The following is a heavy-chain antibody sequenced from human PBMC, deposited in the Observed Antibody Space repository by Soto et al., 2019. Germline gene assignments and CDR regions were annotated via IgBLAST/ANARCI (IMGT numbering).Heavy chain of an antibody. V-gene: IGHV1-69*01. Sequence: QVQLVQSGAEVKKPGSSVKVSCKASGGTFSSYAISWVRQAPGQGLEWMGGIIPIFGTANYAQKFQGRVTLTADESTTTGYMELSSLRSEDTDVYYCARAFVGLRNTKRDSSSSHWGQGTLVTVSS. J-gene: IGHJ4*02. CDR1: GGTFSSYA. CDR3: ARAFVGLRNTKRDSSSSH. D-gene: IGHD6-6*01. CDR2: IIPIFGTA.